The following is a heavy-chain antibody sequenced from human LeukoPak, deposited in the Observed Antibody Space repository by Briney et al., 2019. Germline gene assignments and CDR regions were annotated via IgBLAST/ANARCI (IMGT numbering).Heavy chain of an antibody. CDR1: GGSISSGDYY. D-gene: IGHD2-2*02. J-gene: IGHJ4*02. CDR3: ARLSGAPVRHPIYHFDY. CDR2: IYYSGST. V-gene: IGHV4-30-4*08. Sequence: SETLSLTRTVSGGSISSGDYYWSWIRQPPGKGLEWIGYIYYSGSTYYNPSLKSRVTISVDTSKNQFSLKLSSVTAADTAMYYCARLSGAPVRHPIYHFDYWGQGTLVTVSS.